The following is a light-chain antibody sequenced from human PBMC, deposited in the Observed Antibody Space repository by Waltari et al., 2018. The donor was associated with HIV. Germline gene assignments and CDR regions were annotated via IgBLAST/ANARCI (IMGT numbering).Light chain of an antibody. J-gene: IGLJ2*01. Sequence: QSVLTQPPSTSWTPGQRVTISCSGSSSNIGANWVCWFQQLPGTDPKLLIYRNNQRPSGVPYRYSSSKSGTSASLAISDLRADDEADYYCAAWDDNLSAVVFGGRTKLSVL. CDR3: AAWDDNLSAVV. CDR2: RNN. V-gene: IGLV1-47*01. CDR1: SSNIGANW.